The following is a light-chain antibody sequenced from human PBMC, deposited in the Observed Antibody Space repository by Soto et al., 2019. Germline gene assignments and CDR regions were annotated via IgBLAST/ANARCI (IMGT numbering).Light chain of an antibody. V-gene: IGLV3-1*01. CDR2: QDS. Sequence: SSELTQPPSVSVSPGQTASITCSGDKLGDKYACWYQQKPGQSPVLVIYQDSKRPSGIPERFSGSNSGNTATLTISGTQAMDEADYYCQAWDSEVVFGGGTKLTVL. CDR1: KLGDKY. CDR3: QAWDSEVV. J-gene: IGLJ2*01.